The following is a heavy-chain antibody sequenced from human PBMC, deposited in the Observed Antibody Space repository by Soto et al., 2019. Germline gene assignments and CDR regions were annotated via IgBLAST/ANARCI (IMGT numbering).Heavy chain of an antibody. CDR1: GFTFSSYW. D-gene: IGHD3-22*01. CDR2: IKQDGSEK. CDR3: ARDQNYYDSSGYL. Sequence: PGGSLRLSCAASGFTFSSYWMSWVRQAPGKGLEWVANIKQDGSEKYYVDYVKGRFTISRDNAKNSLYLQMNSLRAEDTAVYYCARDQNYYDSSGYLWGQGTLVTVS. J-gene: IGHJ5*02. V-gene: IGHV3-7*03.